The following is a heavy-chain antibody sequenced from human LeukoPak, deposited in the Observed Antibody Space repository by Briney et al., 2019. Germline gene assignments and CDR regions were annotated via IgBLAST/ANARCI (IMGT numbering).Heavy chain of an antibody. CDR1: GYTFTSYG. J-gene: IGHJ4*02. CDR2: ISAYNGNT. D-gene: IGHD6-13*01. V-gene: IGHV1-18*01. CDR3: ARDLRGGSSSWLPFWTL. Sequence: ASVKVSCKASGYTFTSYGISWVRQAPGQGLEWMGWISAYNGNTNYAQKLQGRVTMTTDTSTSTAYMELRSLRSDDTAVYYCARDLRGGSSSWLPFWTLWGQGTLATVSS.